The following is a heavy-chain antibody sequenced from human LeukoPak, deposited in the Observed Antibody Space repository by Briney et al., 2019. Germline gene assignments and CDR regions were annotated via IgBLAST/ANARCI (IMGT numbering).Heavy chain of an antibody. J-gene: IGHJ6*03. V-gene: IGHV6-1*01. CDR2: TYYRSKWYN. CDR3: ARAREYYDFWSGYYTGDYYYYYYMGV. CDR1: GDSVSSNSAA. Sequence: SQTLSLTCAISGDSVSSNSAAWNWIRQSPSRGLEWLGRTYYRSKWYNDYAVSVKSRITINPDTSKNQFSLQLNSVTPEDTAVYYCARAREYYDFWSGYYTGDYYYYYYMGVWGKGTTVTVSS. D-gene: IGHD3-3*01.